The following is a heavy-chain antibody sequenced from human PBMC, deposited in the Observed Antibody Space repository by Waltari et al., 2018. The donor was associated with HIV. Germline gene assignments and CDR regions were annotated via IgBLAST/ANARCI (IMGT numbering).Heavy chain of an antibody. CDR3: ARQMTFYDAFDV. CDR2: IYSNTGDT. V-gene: IGHV1-2*02. Sequence: QVQMVQSGAEVTKPGASVKVSCKTSGFSLTGYYIHWVRQAPGQGLEWMGWIYSNTGDTNYGLQFEGRVTMTRDTSMRTAYMELRTLRSDDTALYYCARQMTFYDAFDVWGQGTVVTVSS. J-gene: IGHJ3*01. CDR1: GFSLTGYY.